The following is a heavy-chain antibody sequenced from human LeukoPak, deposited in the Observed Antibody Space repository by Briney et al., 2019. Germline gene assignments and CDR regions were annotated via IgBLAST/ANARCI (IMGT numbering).Heavy chain of an antibody. J-gene: IGHJ4*02. V-gene: IGHV6-1*01. CDR2: TYYRSKWYN. CDR1: GDSVSSNSAA. Sequence: SQTLSLTCAIPGDSVSSNSAAWNWIRQSPSRGLEWLGRTYYRSKWYNDYAVSVKSRIPINPDTSKNQFSLQLNSVTPEDTAVYYCARAPPGIAVADLFDYWGQGALVTVSS. CDR3: ARAPPGIAVADLFDY. D-gene: IGHD6-19*01.